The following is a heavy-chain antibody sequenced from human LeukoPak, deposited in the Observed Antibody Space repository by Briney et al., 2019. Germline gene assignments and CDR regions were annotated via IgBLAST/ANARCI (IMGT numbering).Heavy chain of an antibody. V-gene: IGHV3-23*01. CDR2: ISGSGGST. J-gene: IGHJ4*02. CDR1: GFTFSSYA. Sequence: PGGSLRLSCAASGFTFSSYAMSWVRQAPGKGLERVSAISGSGGSTYYADSVKGRFTISRDNSKNTLYLQMNSLRAEDTAVYFCAKDYGSGSPPFDYWGQGTLVTVSS. D-gene: IGHD3-10*01. CDR3: AKDYGSGSPPFDY.